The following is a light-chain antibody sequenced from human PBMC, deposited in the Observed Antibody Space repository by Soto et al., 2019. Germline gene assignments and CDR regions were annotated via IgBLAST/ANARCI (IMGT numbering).Light chain of an antibody. V-gene: IGKV3-11*01. CDR3: QQRSNWIT. CDR2: DAS. J-gene: IGKJ5*01. Sequence: EVVLTQSPATLSLSPRDRATLSCRASESIDSYLAWYQQKPGQAPRLLIYDASNRATGIPARFGGSGSGTDFTLTISSLEPDDFAVYYCQQRSNWITFGQGTRLEIE. CDR1: ESIDSY.